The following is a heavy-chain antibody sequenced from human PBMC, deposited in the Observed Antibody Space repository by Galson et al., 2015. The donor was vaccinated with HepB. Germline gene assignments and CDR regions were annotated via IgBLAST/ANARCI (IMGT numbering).Heavy chain of an antibody. J-gene: IGHJ4*02. Sequence: SLRLSCAASGFTFSSYNMNWVRQTPGKGLEWVSYISSRSGTMYYAHSVKGRFTISRDNAKNSLYLQMNSLRAEDTAVYYCARAPYSSSPDYWGQGTLVTVSS. V-gene: IGHV3-48*01. CDR3: ARAPYSSSPDY. D-gene: IGHD6-13*01. CDR1: GFTFSSYN. CDR2: ISSRSGTM.